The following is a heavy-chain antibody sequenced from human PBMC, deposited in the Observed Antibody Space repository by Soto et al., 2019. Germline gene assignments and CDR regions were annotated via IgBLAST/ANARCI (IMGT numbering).Heavy chain of an antibody. CDR3: AREIPDYYDSSGPGSAFDI. CDR1: GYTFTSYG. V-gene: IGHV1-18*01. CDR2: ISAYNGNT. Sequence: ASVQVSCKASGYTFTSYGISWVRQAPGQGLEWMGWISAYNGNTNYAQKLQGRVTMTTDTSTSTAYMELRSLRSDDTAVYYCAREIPDYYDSSGPGSAFDIWGQGTMVTVS. J-gene: IGHJ3*02. D-gene: IGHD3-22*01.